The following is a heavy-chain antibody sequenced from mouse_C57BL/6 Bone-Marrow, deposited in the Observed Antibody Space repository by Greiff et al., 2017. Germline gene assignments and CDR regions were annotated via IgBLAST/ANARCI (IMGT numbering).Heavy chain of an antibody. J-gene: IGHJ4*01. Sequence: VQLQQPGAELVRPGSSVKLSFKASGYPFTSYWMPWVKQRPIQGLEWIGNIDPSDSETHYNQKFKDKAPLTVHKSSSTAYMQLSSLTSEDSAVYYCARPPDGSSYWAMDYWGQGTSVTVSS. CDR3: ARPPDGSSYWAMDY. CDR1: GYPFTSYW. V-gene: IGHV1-52*01. D-gene: IGHD1-1*01. CDR2: IDPSDSET.